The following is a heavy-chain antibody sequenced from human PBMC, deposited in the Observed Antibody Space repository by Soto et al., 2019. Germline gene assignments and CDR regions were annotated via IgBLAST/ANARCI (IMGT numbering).Heavy chain of an antibody. J-gene: IGHJ3*02. CDR2: ISWDSRSV. CDR1: GFPFDNYA. CDR3: AKDSIRRSFSRSSTRARDAFDI. Sequence: PGGSLRLSCEASGFPFDNYAMSWVRQAPGKGLEWVSGISWDSRSVAYADSVKGRFTISRDNAENSLHLQMNSLRAEDTAVYYCAKDSIRRSFSRSSTRARDAFDIWGQGTMVAVSS. V-gene: IGHV3-9*01. D-gene: IGHD6-6*01.